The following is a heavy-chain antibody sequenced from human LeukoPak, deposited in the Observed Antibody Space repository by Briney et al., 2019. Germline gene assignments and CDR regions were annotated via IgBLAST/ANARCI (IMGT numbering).Heavy chain of an antibody. J-gene: IGHJ5*02. CDR3: ARAQAWDSSDPNWFDP. CDR1: GYTFTSYH. Sequence: ASVKVSCKASGYTFTSYHMHWVRQAPGQGLEWMGIINPSGGSTSYAQKFQGRVTMTRDTSTSIVYMGLSSLRSEDTAVYYCARAQAWDSSDPNWFDPWGQGTLVTVSS. CDR2: INPSGGST. D-gene: IGHD6-19*01. V-gene: IGHV1-46*01.